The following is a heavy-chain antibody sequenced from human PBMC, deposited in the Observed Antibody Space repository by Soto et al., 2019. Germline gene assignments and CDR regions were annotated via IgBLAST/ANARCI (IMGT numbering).Heavy chain of an antibody. CDR2: ISYDGSNK. J-gene: IGHJ3*02. D-gene: IGHD6-6*01. V-gene: IGHV3-30*04. CDR1: GFTFSSYA. CDR3: AAAIAARPAFDI. Sequence: GRSLRLSCAASGFTFSSYAMHWVRQAPGKGLEWVAVISYDGSNKYYADSVKGRFTISRDNSKNTLYLQMNSLRAEDTAVYYCAAAIAARPAFDIWGQGTMVTVSS.